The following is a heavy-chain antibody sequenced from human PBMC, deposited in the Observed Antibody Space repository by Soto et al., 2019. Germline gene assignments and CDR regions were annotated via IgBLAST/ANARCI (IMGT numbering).Heavy chain of an antibody. CDR1: GFSFNEDY. J-gene: IGHJ4*02. V-gene: IGHV3-53*01. D-gene: IGHD3-22*01. Sequence: LRLSCRSSGFSFNEDYMAWVRQAPGKSPEWVAVIFTRGTAHYADSVTCRFTFSRDNSKRTLNLQLNNLRAEDTAVYYCTKLWGYYFESWGQGTLVSVSS. CDR3: TKLWGYYFES. CDR2: IFTRGTA.